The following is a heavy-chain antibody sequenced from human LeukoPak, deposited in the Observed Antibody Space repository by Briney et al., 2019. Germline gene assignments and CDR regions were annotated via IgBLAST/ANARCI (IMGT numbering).Heavy chain of an antibody. CDR2: ISWNSGTI. J-gene: IGHJ1*01. CDR1: GFTFDNYA. V-gene: IGHV3-9*01. CDR3: ARAYKDRSLAGKKEFFQH. D-gene: IGHD6-19*01. Sequence: GGSLRLSCAASGFTFDNYAMNWVRQVPGKGLEWISLISWNSGTIGYADSVKGRFAISRDNANNFLYLQMNSLRAEDTALYYCARAYKDRSLAGKKEFFQHWGQGTLVTVSS.